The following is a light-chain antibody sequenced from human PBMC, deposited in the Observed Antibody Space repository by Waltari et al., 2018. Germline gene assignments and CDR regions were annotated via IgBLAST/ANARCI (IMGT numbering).Light chain of an antibody. CDR2: WAS. J-gene: IGKJ4*01. CDR1: QSLLCSSNNKNS. Sequence: DIVMTQSPDSLAVSLGARATINCKSSQSLLCSSNNKNSLAWYQQKPGQPPKLLIYWASSRESGVPDRFSASGSGTDFTLTISSLQAEDVAVYYCQQYYSTPLTFGGGTKVEIK. V-gene: IGKV4-1*01. CDR3: QQYYSTPLT.